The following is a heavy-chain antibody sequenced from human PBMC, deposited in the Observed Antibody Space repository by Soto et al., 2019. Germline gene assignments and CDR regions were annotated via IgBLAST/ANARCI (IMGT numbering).Heavy chain of an antibody. J-gene: IGHJ3*02. CDR3: ARVWDTAGTDAFDI. CDR2: IYYSGST. D-gene: IGHD5-18*01. V-gene: IGHV4-59*01. CDR1: GGSISSYY. Sequence: QVQLQESGPGLVKPSETLSLTCTVSGGSISSYYWSWIRQPPGKGLEWIGYIYYSGSTNYNPSLKSRVTIAVDTSKNQFSLKLSSVTAADTAVYYCARVWDTAGTDAFDIWGQGTMVTVSS.